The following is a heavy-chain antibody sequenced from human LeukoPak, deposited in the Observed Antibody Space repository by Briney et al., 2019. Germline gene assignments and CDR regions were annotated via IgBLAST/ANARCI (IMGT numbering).Heavy chain of an antibody. CDR1: GRSLSSSSYY. V-gene: IGHV4-39*07. CDR3: ARISRAESTVTTWDFDY. CDR2: IYYSGST. D-gene: IGHD4-11*01. Sequence: SETLSLTCTVSGRSLSSSSYYWGWIRQPPGKGLEWIGSIYYSGSTYSNPSLKSRVTISVDTSKNQFSLKLSSVTAADTAVYYCARISRAESTVTTWDFDYWGQGTLVTVSS. J-gene: IGHJ4*02.